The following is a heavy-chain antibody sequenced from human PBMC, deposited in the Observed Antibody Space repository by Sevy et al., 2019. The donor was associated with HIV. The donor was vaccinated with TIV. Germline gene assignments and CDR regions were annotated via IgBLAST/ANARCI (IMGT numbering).Heavy chain of an antibody. Sequence: ASVKVSCKASGGTFSSYAISWVRQAPGQGLEWMGGIIPILGIANYAQKFQGRVTITADKSTSTAYMELSSLRSEDTAVYYCARAPYSSSRLYYYMDVWGKGTTVTVSS. CDR3: ARAPYSSSRLYYYMDV. V-gene: IGHV1-69*10. D-gene: IGHD6-13*01. J-gene: IGHJ6*03. CDR2: IIPILGIA. CDR1: GGTFSSYA.